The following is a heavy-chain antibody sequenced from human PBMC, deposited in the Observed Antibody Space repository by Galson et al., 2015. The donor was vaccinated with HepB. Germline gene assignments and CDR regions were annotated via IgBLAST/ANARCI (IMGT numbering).Heavy chain of an antibody. J-gene: IGHJ4*02. CDR1: GFIFSNYA. Sequence: SLRLSCAASGFIFSNYAIYWVRQAPGKGLEWVALISYDGSNQYYADSVKGRFTISRDNSKNTVYLQMSSLRPEDTAVFYCARDKYGSSWYADYWGQGTLVTVSS. V-gene: IGHV3-30*04. CDR3: ARDKYGSSWYADY. D-gene: IGHD6-13*01. CDR2: ISYDGSNQ.